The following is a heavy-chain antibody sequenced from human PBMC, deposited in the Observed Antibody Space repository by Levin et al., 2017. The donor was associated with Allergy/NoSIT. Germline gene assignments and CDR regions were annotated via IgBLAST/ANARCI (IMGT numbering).Heavy chain of an antibody. CDR1: GYTFTSYG. CDR3: AGEEQQLAIPTPYYYYGMDV. J-gene: IGHJ6*02. Sequence: ASVKVSCKASGYTFTSYGISWVRQAPGQGLEWMGWISAYNGNTNYAQKLQGRVTMTTDTSTSTAYMELRSLRSDDTAVYYCAGEEQQLAIPTPYYYYGMDVWGQGTTVTVSS. D-gene: IGHD6-13*01. V-gene: IGHV1-18*01. CDR2: ISAYNGNT.